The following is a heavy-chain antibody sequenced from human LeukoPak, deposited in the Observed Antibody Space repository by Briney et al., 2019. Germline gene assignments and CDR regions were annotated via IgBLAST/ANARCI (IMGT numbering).Heavy chain of an antibody. V-gene: IGHV3-21*01. CDR3: ARDSGEYCSGGSCSNFDY. J-gene: IGHJ4*02. D-gene: IGHD2-15*01. CDR1: GFTFTSYS. Sequence: PGGSLRLSCAASGFTFTSYSTSWVRQAPGKGLEWVSSISGDSTYIYYADSVKGRFTISRDNAKNSLYLQMNSLRAEDTAVYYCARDSGEYCSGGSCSNFDYWGQGTLVTVSS. CDR2: ISGDSTYI.